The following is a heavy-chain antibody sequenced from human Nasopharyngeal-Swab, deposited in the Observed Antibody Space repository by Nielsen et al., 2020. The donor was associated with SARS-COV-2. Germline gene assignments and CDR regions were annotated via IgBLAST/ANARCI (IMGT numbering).Heavy chain of an antibody. CDR3: ARAVRTEIVLMVYAIGAFDI. Sequence: SETLSLTCTVSGGSISSGGYYWSWIRQHPGNGLEWIGYIYYSGSTYYNPSPKSRVTISVDTSKNQFSLKLSSVTAAATAVYYCARAVRTEIVLMVYAIGAFDIWGQGTMVTVSS. CDR2: IYYSGST. J-gene: IGHJ3*02. V-gene: IGHV4-31*03. CDR1: GGSISSGGYY. D-gene: IGHD2-8*01.